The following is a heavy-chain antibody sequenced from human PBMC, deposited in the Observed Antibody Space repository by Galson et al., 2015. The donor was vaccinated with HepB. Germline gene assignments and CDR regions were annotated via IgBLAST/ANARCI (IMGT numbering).Heavy chain of an antibody. CDR2: ISYDGSNK. V-gene: IGHV3-30*04. CDR1: GFTFSSYA. Sequence: SLRLSCAASGFTFSSYAMHWARQAPGKGLEWVAVISYDGSNKYYADSVKGRFTISRDNSKNTLYLQMNSLRAEDTAVYYCAKNPGWLQLLGEKDGDNWYFDLWGRGTLVTVSS. D-gene: IGHD5-24*01. J-gene: IGHJ2*01. CDR3: AKNPGWLQLLGEKDGDNWYFDL.